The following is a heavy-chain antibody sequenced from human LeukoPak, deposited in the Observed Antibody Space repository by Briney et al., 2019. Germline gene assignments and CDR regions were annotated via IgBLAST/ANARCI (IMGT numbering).Heavy chain of an antibody. V-gene: IGHV1-46*01. CDR1: GYTFTRYY. CDR3: ARGYDSSGYSNWLDP. D-gene: IGHD3-22*01. J-gene: IGHJ5*02. Sequence: ASVKVSCKASGYTFTRYYMHWVRQAPRQGLEWMGIINPSGGSTSYAQKFQGRVTMTRDTSTSTVYMELSSLRSEDTAVYYCARGYDSSGYSNWLDPWGQGTLVTVSS. CDR2: INPSGGST.